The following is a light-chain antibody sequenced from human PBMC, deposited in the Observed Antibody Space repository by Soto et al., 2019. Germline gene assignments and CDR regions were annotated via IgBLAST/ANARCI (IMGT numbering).Light chain of an antibody. J-gene: IGKJ2*01. V-gene: IGKV2-28*01. CDR2: LGS. CDR3: LQALQTPYT. CDR1: QSLLHSNGYNY. Sequence: DLVMTQSPLSLPVTPGEPASISCRSSQSLLHSNGYNYLDWYLQKPGQSPQLLIYLGSNRASGVPDRFSGSGSGTDFTLKISRVEAGDVGVYYCLQALQTPYTFGQGTKREIK.